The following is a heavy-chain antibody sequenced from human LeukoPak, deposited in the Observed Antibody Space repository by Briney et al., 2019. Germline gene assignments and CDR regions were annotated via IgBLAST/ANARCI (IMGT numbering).Heavy chain of an antibody. CDR3: ARDTGGGYSCYDC. CDR2: ISGSGGST. V-gene: IGHV3-23*01. D-gene: IGHD5-18*01. Sequence: GGSLRLSCAASGFTFSGYAMSWVRQAPGKGLEWVSAISGSGGSTYYADSVKGRFTISRDNSKNTLYLQMNSLRAEDTAVYYCARDTGGGYSCYDCWGQGTLVTVSS. J-gene: IGHJ4*02. CDR1: GFTFSGYA.